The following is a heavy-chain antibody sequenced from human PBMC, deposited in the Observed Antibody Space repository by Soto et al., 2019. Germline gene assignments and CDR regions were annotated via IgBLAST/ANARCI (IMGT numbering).Heavy chain of an antibody. V-gene: IGHV3-66*01. D-gene: IGHD3-10*01. J-gene: IGHJ4*02. CDR1: GFTVSSNY. CDR2: IYSGGST. Sequence: ESGGGLVQPGGSLRLSCAASGFTVSSNYMSWVRQAPGKGLEWVSVIYSGGSTYYADSVKGRFTIPRDNSKNTLYLQMNSLRAEDTAVYYCARYYYGSGSPFDYWGQGTLVTVSS. CDR3: ARYYYGSGSPFDY.